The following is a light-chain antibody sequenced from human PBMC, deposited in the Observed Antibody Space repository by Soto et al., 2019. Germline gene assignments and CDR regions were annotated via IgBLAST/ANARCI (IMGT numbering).Light chain of an antibody. CDR2: DVT. J-gene: IGLJ1*01. CDR1: SSDVGASKS. CDR3: GSYGGSNTYV. V-gene: IGLV2-8*01. Sequence: QSVLTQPPSASGSPGQSVTISCTGTSSDVGASKSVSWYQQRPGKAPNLIIYDVTQRPSGVPDRFVGSKSGNTASLTVSGLQPGDEADYYCGSYGGSNTYVFGSGTKLTVL.